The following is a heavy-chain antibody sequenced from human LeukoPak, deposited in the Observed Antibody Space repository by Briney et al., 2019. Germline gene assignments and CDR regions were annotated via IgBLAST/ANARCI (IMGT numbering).Heavy chain of an antibody. CDR2: IRYDGSNK. CDR3: ARESESYDSSGSTFDY. CDR1: GFTFSSYA. D-gene: IGHD3-22*01. Sequence: PGGSLRLSCAASGFTFSSYAMHWVRQAPGKGLEWVAFIRYDGSNKFYGDSVKGRFTISRDNSKNTLFLQLNSLRAEDTAVYYCARESESYDSSGSTFDYWGQGTLVTVSS. V-gene: IGHV3-30*02. J-gene: IGHJ4*02.